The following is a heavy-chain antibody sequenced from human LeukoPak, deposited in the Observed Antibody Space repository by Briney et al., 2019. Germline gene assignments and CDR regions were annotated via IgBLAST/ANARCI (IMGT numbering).Heavy chain of an antibody. J-gene: IGHJ4*02. CDR3: AKDRFDY. Sequence: GGSLRLSCAASRFTFSSYGMHWVRQAPGKGLEWVAVISYDGSNKYYADSVKGRFTISRDNSKNTLYLQMNSLRAEDTAVYYCAKDRFDYWGQGTLVTASS. CDR1: RFTFSSYG. V-gene: IGHV3-30*18. CDR2: ISYDGSNK.